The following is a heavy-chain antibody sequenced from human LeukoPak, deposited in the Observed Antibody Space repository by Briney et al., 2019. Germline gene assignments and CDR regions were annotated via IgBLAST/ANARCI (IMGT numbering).Heavy chain of an antibody. D-gene: IGHD1-26*01. CDR1: GYTFTSYG. J-gene: IGHJ3*02. Sequence: GASVKVSCKASGYTFTSYGISRVRQAPGQGLEWMGWISAYNGNTNYAQKLQGRVTMTTDTSTSTAYMELRSLRSDDTAVYYCARDWGIVGARGAFDIWGQGTMVTVSS. CDR3: ARDWGIVGARGAFDI. CDR2: ISAYNGNT. V-gene: IGHV1-18*01.